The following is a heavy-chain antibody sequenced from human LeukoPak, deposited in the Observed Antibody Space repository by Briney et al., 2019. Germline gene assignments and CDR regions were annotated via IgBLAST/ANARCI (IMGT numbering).Heavy chain of an antibody. CDR3: TRDKVIANVGPDY. CDR2: IKQGGSEK. V-gene: IGHV3-7*01. D-gene: IGHD1-26*01. Sequence: PGGSLRLSCAASGFTFSDYWMAWVRQAPGKGLEWVANIKQGGSEKYHVDSVEGRFSISRDNAKNSLHLQMNSLRVDDTAVYFCTRDKVIANVGPDYWGQGTLVTVSS. J-gene: IGHJ4*02. CDR1: GFTFSDYW.